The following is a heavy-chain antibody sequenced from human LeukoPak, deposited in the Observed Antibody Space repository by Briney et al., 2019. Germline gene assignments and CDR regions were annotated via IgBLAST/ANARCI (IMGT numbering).Heavy chain of an antibody. D-gene: IGHD3-10*01. J-gene: IGHJ3*02. V-gene: IGHV3-11*03. Sequence: GGSLSLSPALSLFTFSAEYMSCIRQAPGKGLEWVSYISSSSSYTNYADSVKGRFTISRDNAKNSLYLQMNSLRAEDTAVYYCASAITMVPGGYHALDSWGQGTMVTVSS. CDR2: ISSSSSYT. CDR1: LFTFSAEY. CDR3: ASAITMVPGGYHALDS.